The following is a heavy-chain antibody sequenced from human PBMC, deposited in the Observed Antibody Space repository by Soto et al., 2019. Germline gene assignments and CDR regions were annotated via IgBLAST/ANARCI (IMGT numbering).Heavy chain of an antibody. CDR2: TSFDGSHE. D-gene: IGHD3-9*01. CDR1: GFIFSDFG. V-gene: IGHV3-30*18. J-gene: IGHJ4*02. CDR3: AKSPFNARDYEVLAGYSGYFDS. Sequence: GGSLRLSCAASGFIFSDFGMSWVRQAPGKGLEWVAVTSFDGSHEYYAASAKGRFTISRDNSKNMLLLQMDNVRAEDTAVYYWAKSPFNARDYEVLAGYSGYFDSWGLGTLVPVPS.